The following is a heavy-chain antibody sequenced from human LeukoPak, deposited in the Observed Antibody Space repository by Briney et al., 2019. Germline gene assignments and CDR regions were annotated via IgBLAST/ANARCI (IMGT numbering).Heavy chain of an antibody. CDR3: AKDQAEYYYDSSGYWLY. CDR1: GFTFSSYA. D-gene: IGHD3-22*01. V-gene: IGHV3-23*01. Sequence: GGSLRLSCAASGFTFSSYAMSWVRQAPGKGPEWVSAISGSGGSTYYADSVKGRFTISRDNSKNTLYLQMNRLRAEDTAVYYCAKDQAEYYYDSSGYWLYWGQGTLVTVSS. J-gene: IGHJ4*02. CDR2: ISGSGGST.